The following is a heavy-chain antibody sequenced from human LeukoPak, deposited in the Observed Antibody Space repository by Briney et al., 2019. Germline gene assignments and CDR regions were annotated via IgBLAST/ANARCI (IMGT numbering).Heavy chain of an antibody. CDR3: ARSPPRDYALDAFDI. CDR2: ISWNSASI. Sequence: GRSLRLSCAASGFTFDDYAMHWVRQAPGKGLEWVSGISWNSASIDYADCVKGRFTISRENAKNSLYLQMNSLRAGDTAVYYCARSPPRDYALDAFDIWGQGTMVTVSS. D-gene: IGHD4-17*01. J-gene: IGHJ3*02. CDR1: GFTFDDYA. V-gene: IGHV3-9*01.